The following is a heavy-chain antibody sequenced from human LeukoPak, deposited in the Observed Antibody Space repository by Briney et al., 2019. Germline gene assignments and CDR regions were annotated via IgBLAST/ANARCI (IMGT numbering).Heavy chain of an antibody. D-gene: IGHD3-9*01. CDR2: ISASGGST. V-gene: IGHV3-23*01. CDR3: AKFKISRADWLGVVFDY. J-gene: IGHJ4*02. CDR1: RFTFSNYA. Sequence: PGGSLRLSCAASRFTFSNYAMSWPPQAPGKGLEWVSGISASGGSTYYADSVKGRFTFYRDTSKNKLYLQTNSPKAKATAVYYCAKFKISRADWLGVVFDYWGQGTLVTVSS.